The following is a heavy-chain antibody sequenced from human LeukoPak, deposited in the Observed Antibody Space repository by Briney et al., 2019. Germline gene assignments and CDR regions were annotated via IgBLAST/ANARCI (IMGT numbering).Heavy chain of an antibody. V-gene: IGHV3-33*01. D-gene: IGHD6-19*01. Sequence: QPGRSLRLSCAASGFTFSSYGMHWVRQAPGKGLEWVAVIWYDGSNKYYADSVKGRFTISRDNSKNTPYLQMNSLRAEDTAVYYCARGGIAVAGRARIAYYFDYWGQGTLVTVSS. J-gene: IGHJ4*02. CDR3: ARGGIAVAGRARIAYYFDY. CDR2: IWYDGSNK. CDR1: GFTFSSYG.